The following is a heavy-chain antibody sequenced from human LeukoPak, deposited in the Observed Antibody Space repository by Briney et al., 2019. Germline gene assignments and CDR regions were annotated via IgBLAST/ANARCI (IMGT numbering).Heavy chain of an antibody. V-gene: IGHV3-11*01. D-gene: IGHD2-21*02. CDR3: AVVTALIRHFDY. Sequence: GGSLRLSCAASGFTFSDYYMSWIRQAPGKGLEWVSYISSSGSTIYYADSVKGRFTISRDNAKNSLYLQMNSLRAEDTAVYYCAVVTALIRHFDYWGQGTLVTVSS. CDR2: ISSSGSTI. CDR1: GFTFSDYY. J-gene: IGHJ4*02.